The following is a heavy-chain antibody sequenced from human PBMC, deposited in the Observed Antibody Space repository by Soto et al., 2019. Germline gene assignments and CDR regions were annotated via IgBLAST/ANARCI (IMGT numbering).Heavy chain of an antibody. D-gene: IGHD2-15*01. CDR2: IYSDGNT. CDR1: GFAVSSNY. CDR3: AGGTGAFLHG. V-gene: IGHV3-53*02. J-gene: IGHJ4*02. Sequence: EVQLVETGGGLIQPGGSLRLSCAASGFAVSSNYMSWVRQAPGKGLEWVSVIYSDGNTYYADSVNGRFTISRDNSKYTMYRQMNSLIGEDTAVYYCAGGTGAFLHGWGQGTLVTVS.